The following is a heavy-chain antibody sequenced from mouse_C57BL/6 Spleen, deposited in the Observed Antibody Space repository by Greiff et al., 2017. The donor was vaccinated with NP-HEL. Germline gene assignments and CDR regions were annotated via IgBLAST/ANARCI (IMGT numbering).Heavy chain of an antibody. CDR3: VRSSYGSSYAGFAY. D-gene: IGHD1-1*01. CDR2: IRSKSNNYAT. Sequence: DVMLVESGGGLVQPKGSLKLSCAASGFSFNTYAMNWVRQAPGKGLEWVARIRSKSNNYATYYAVSVKARFTISRDDSESMLYLEMNTLKTEDTAMYYCVRSSYGSSYAGFAYWGQGTLVTVSA. V-gene: IGHV10-1*01. J-gene: IGHJ3*01. CDR1: GFSFNTYA.